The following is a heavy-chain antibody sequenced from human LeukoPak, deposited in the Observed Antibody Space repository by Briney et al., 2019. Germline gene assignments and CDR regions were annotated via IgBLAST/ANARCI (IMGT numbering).Heavy chain of an antibody. V-gene: IGHV4-4*07. J-gene: IGHJ5*02. Sequence: SGGXXXSYYWSWIRQPAGKGLEWIGRIYTSGSTNYNPSLKSRVTMSVGTSKNQFSLKLSSVTAADTAVYYCARDSRYYGSGSHHNWFDPWGQGTLVTVSS. CDR3: ARDSRYYGSGSHHNWFDP. CDR1: GGXXXSYY. CDR2: IYTSGST. D-gene: IGHD3-10*01.